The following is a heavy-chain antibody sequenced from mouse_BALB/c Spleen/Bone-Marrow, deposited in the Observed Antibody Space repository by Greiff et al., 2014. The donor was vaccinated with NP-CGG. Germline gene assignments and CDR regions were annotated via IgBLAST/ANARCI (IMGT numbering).Heavy chain of an antibody. V-gene: IGHV1-80*01. J-gene: IGHJ2*01. Sequence: QVHVKQSGAELVRPGSSVKISCKASGYVFSSYWMNWVKQRPGQGLEWIGQIYPGDGDTNYNGKFKGKATLTADKSSSTAYMQLSSLTSEDSAVYFCARKYADYWGQGTTLTVSS. CDR2: IYPGDGDT. CDR3: ARKYADY. CDR1: GYVFSSYW. D-gene: IGHD2-10*02.